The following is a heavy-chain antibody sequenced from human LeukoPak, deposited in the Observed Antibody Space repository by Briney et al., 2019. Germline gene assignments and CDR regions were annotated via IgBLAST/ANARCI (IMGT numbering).Heavy chain of an antibody. CDR2: ISSSYSTI. Sequence: GGSLRLSCAASGFTFSSYSMNWVRQAPGKGLEWVSYISSSYSTIYYADSVKGRLTISRDNANNFLYLQMNSLRAEDTALYYCARAYKDRSLAGKKEFFQHWGQGTLVTVSS. V-gene: IGHV3-48*04. J-gene: IGHJ1*01. CDR1: GFTFSSYS. CDR3: ARAYKDRSLAGKKEFFQH. D-gene: IGHD6-19*01.